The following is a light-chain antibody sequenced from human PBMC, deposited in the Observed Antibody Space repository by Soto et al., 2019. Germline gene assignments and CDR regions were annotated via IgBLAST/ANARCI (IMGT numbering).Light chain of an antibody. Sequence: QSALTQPPSASGSPGQSVTISCTGTSSDVGGYNYVSWYQQHPGKAPRLMIYNVYSRPSGVSSRLSGSKSGNTASLTISWLQAEDEADYYCNSYTSASTDVFGTGTKLTVL. V-gene: IGLV2-14*01. CDR1: SSDVGGYNY. J-gene: IGLJ1*01. CDR2: NVY. CDR3: NSYTSASTDV.